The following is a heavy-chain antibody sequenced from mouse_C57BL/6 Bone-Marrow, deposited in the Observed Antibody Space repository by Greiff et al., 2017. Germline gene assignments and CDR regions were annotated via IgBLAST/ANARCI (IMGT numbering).Heavy chain of an antibody. J-gene: IGHJ2*01. CDR2: IYPRSGNT. V-gene: IGHV1-81*01. D-gene: IGHD1-1*01. CDR3: ARKGFYVSSNYFDY. Sequence: QVQLQQSGAELARPGASVKLSCKASGYTFTSYGISWVKQRPGQGLEWIGEIYPRSGNTYYNEKFKGKATLTADTSSSTAYMELRSLTSEDSAVYSYARKGFYVSSNYFDYWGQGTTLTVSS. CDR1: GYTFTSYG.